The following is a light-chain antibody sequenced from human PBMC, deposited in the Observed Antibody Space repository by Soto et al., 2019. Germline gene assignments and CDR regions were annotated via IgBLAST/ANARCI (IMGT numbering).Light chain of an antibody. CDR2: SNN. CDR3: ATWDDSLNGPV. V-gene: IGLV1-44*01. CDR1: SSNIGRNT. J-gene: IGLJ2*01. Sequence: QSALSQPPSASGTPGQRVTMSCSGSSSNIGRNTVNWYQQLPGTAPKLLIYSNNKRPSGVPDRFSGSKSGTSASLAISGLQSEDEADYYCATWDDSLNGPVFGGGTKVTVL.